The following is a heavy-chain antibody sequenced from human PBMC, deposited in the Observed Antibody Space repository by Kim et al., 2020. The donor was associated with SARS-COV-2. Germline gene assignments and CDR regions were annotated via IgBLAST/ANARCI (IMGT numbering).Heavy chain of an antibody. D-gene: IGHD3-10*01. V-gene: IGHV4-34*01. CDR1: GGSFSGYY. CDR2: INHSGST. Sequence: SETLSLTCAVYGGSFSGYYWSWIRQPPGKGLEWIGEINHSGSTNYNPSLKSRVTISVDTSKNQFSLKLSSVTAADTAVYYCARGRVLLWFGELLARDYYYGMDVWGQGTTVTVSS. J-gene: IGHJ6*02. CDR3: ARGRVLLWFGELLARDYYYGMDV.